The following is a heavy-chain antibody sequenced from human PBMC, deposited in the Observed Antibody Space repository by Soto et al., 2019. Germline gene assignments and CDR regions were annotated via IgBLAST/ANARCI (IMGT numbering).Heavy chain of an antibody. Sequence: GGSLRLSCSASGFTFSNYGMQWVRQAPGKGLEWVAAIWFDGSNKYYTDSVKGRFTISRDNSKNTLYLQMNSLRGEDTAVYYLAGDSNGYLSHLEDWGQGTLVTVSS. CDR2: IWFDGSNK. V-gene: IGHV3-33*01. D-gene: IGHD3-22*01. CDR3: AGDSNGYLSHLED. CDR1: GFTFSNYG. J-gene: IGHJ4*01.